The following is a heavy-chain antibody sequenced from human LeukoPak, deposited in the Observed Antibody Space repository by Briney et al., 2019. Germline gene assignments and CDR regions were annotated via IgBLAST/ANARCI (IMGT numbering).Heavy chain of an antibody. CDR2: ISGSSSYI. CDR3: AIGQQGSSWYYFDY. J-gene: IGHJ4*02. Sequence: GGSLRLSCAASGFTFSSYGMNWVRQAPGKGLEWVSSISGSSSYIYYADSVKGRFTISRDNAKNSLYLQMNSLRAEDTAVYYCAIGQQGSSWYYFDYWGQGTLVTVSS. V-gene: IGHV3-21*01. CDR1: GFTFSSYG. D-gene: IGHD6-13*01.